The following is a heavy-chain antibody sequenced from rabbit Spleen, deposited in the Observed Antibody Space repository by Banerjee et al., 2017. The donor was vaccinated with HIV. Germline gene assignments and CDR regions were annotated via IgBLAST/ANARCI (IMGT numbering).Heavy chain of an antibody. D-gene: IGHD2-1*01. J-gene: IGHJ4*01. CDR1: GFSFTSSYY. Sequence: QSLEESGGDLVKPGASLTLTCTASGFSFTSSYYICWVRQAPGKGLEWIACVYNGDSGSRTYYATWAKGRFTISKTSTTVTLQMTSLTAADTATYFCARLGGDDTIGQWNLWGPGTLVTVS. CDR3: ARLGGDDTIGQWNL. CDR2: VYNGDSGSRT. V-gene: IGHV1S40*01.